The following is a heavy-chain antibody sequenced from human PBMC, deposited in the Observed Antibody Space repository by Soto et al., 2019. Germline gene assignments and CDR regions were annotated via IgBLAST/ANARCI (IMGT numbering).Heavy chain of an antibody. Sequence: QVQLVQSGPEVKKPGASVKVSCKASGYTFTDYMYWVRQAPGQGLEWMGWINPNSGGTDYPQKFQDRVTLITDTSISTIYMELNRLISDDTAAYFCAMSKGRGALDVWGQGTMITVSS. V-gene: IGHV1-2*02. D-gene: IGHD3-10*01. CDR2: INPNSGGT. J-gene: IGHJ3*01. CDR1: GYTFTDY. CDR3: AMSKGRGALDV.